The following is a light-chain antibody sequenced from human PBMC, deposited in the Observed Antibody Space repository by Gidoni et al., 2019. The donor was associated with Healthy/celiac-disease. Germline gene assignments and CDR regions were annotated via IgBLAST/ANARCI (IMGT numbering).Light chain of an antibody. V-gene: IGKV3-20*01. CDR1: QSVSSSY. CDR2: GAS. Sequence: EIVLTQSRGTLSLSPGERANLACRASQSVSSSYLAWYQQKPGQAPRLLIYGASSRATGIPDRFSGSGSGTDFTLTISRLEPEDFAVYYCQQYGSSPRGSFGQGTKLEIK. CDR3: QQYGSSPRGS. J-gene: IGKJ2*04.